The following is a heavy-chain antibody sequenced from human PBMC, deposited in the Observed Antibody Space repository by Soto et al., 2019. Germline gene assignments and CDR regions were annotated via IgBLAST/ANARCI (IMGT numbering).Heavy chain of an antibody. Sequence: EVQLLESGGGLVQPGGSLRLSCAASGFTFSSYAMSWVRQAPGKGLEWVSAISGSGGSTYYADSVKGRFTISRDNSKNTLYLQMKSLRAEDTAVYYCAKLLVPDYGENYFDYWGQGTLVTVSS. J-gene: IGHJ4*02. CDR2: ISGSGGST. V-gene: IGHV3-23*01. CDR1: GFTFSSYA. D-gene: IGHD4-17*01. CDR3: AKLLVPDYGENYFDY.